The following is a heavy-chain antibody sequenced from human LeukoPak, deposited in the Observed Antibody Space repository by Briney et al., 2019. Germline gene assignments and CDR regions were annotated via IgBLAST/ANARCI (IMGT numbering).Heavy chain of an antibody. CDR3: TSLDYANEYYFDY. D-gene: IGHD3/OR15-3a*01. Sequence: GGSLRLSCAASGFTVSSNYMSWVRQAPGKGLEWVSVIYSGGSTYYADSVKGRFTISRDNSKNTLYLQMNSLRAEDTAVYYCTSLDYANEYYFDYWGQGTLVTVSS. V-gene: IGHV3-53*01. CDR1: GFTVSSNY. CDR2: IYSGGST. J-gene: IGHJ4*02.